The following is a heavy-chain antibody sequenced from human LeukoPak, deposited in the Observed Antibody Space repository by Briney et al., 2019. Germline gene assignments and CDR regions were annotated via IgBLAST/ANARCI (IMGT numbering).Heavy chain of an antibody. CDR3: AGDPIDY. CDR2: ISSTTNTI. J-gene: IGHJ4*02. CDR1: GFTFSDYS. V-gene: IGHV3-48*02. Sequence: GGSLRLSCAASGFTFSDYSMNWVRQAPGKGLEWVCFISSTTNTIYYADSVKGRFTISRDNAKNSLYLQMNSLRDEDTAVYYWAGDPIDYWGQGTLVTVSS.